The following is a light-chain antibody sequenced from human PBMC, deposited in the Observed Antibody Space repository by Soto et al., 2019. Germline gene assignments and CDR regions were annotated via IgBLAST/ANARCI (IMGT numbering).Light chain of an antibody. J-gene: IGKJ1*01. Sequence: EIVLTQSPATLSLSPGERATLSCRASQSVSSYLAWYQQKPGQAPRLLIYDASNRATGIPARFSGSGYGTDFTLTISSLEPEDFAVYYCQQRSNWPRTFGQGTKVAIK. CDR2: DAS. CDR3: QQRSNWPRT. V-gene: IGKV3-11*01. CDR1: QSVSSY.